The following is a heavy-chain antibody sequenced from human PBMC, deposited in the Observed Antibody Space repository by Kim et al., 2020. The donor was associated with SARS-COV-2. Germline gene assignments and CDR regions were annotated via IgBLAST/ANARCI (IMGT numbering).Heavy chain of an antibody. CDR2: IYYSGST. D-gene: IGHD1-1*01. V-gene: IGHV4-39*01. Sequence: SETLSLTCTVPGDSITSSSYYWGWIRQPPGEGLEWIGSIYYSGSTYYNPSLKSRLTISVDTSKNQFSLKLRSVTAADTAVYYCARHTRIGSPNEGFDIWGQGTMVTVSS. CDR3: ARHTRIGSPNEGFDI. CDR1: GDSITSSSYY. J-gene: IGHJ3*02.